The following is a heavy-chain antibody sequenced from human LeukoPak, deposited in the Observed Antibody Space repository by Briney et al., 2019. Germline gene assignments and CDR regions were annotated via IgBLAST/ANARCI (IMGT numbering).Heavy chain of an antibody. D-gene: IGHD6-6*01. CDR1: GGAVSSGSYY. J-gene: IGHJ6*04. CDR3: ARDRSIASCGGYYYGMDV. CDR2: IYYSRST. V-gene: IGHV4-61*01. Sequence: SETLSLTGTVFGGAVSSGSYYWSWIRPPPGRGLEWIGYIYYSRSTNDRPSLKSRVTISVDTSKHQFSLKLSSVAAADTAVYYCARDRSIASCGGYYYGMDVWGKGTTVTVSS.